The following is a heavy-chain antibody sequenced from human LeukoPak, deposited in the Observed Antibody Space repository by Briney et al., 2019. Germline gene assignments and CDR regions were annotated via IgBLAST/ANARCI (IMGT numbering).Heavy chain of an antibody. V-gene: IGHV3-7*01. CDR3: ARDDGYCSSTSCPGYYYYGMDV. CDR2: IKQDGSEK. J-gene: IGHJ6*02. Sequence: PGGSLRLSCAASGFTFSSYWMSWVRQAPGKELEWVANIKQDGSEKYYVDSVKGRFTISRDNAKNSLYLQMNSLRAEDTAVYYCARDDGYCSSTSCPGYYYYGMDVWGQGTTVTVSS. D-gene: IGHD2-2*01. CDR1: GFTFSSYW.